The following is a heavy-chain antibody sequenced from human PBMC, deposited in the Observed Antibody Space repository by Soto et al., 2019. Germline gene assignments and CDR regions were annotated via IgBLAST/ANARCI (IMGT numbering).Heavy chain of an antibody. J-gene: IGHJ4*02. D-gene: IGHD3-10*01. CDR3: AKGRGGSGSLTPRVDF. Sequence: EVQLLESGGGLVQPGGSLRLSCAASGFTFNNYAMSWVRQAPGKGLEWVSAISGGGDTTYYADSVKGRFTVSRDGSKNTLYLQMNSLRAEDTAVYYCAKGRGGSGSLTPRVDFWGQGTLVTVSS. CDR1: GFTFNNYA. V-gene: IGHV3-23*01. CDR2: ISGGGDTT.